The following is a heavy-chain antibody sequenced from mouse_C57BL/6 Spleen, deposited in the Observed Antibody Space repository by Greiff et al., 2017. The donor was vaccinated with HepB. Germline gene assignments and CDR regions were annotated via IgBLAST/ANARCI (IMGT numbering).Heavy chain of an antibody. J-gene: IGHJ2*01. CDR3: ARVRGYYYGSSLDY. D-gene: IGHD1-1*01. V-gene: IGHV5-16*01. CDR1: GFTFSDYY. CDR2: INYDGSST. Sequence: EVHLVESEGGLVQPGSSMKLSCTASGFTFSDYYMAWVRQVPEKGLEWVANINYDGSSTYYLDSLKSRFIISRDNAKNILYLQMSSLKSEDTATYYCARVRGYYYGSSLDYWGQGTTLTVSS.